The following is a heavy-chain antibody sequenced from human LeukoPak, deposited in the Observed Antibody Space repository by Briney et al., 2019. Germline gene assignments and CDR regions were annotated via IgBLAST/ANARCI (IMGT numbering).Heavy chain of an antibody. CDR3: ARDTDFGYPGPFDY. CDR2: IYTSGST. J-gene: IGHJ4*02. Sequence: PSETLSLTCTVSGGSISSYYWSWIRQPAGKGLEWIGRIYTSGSTYYNPSLKSRVTISLDTSKNQFSLKVNSVTAADTAVYYCARDTDFGYPGPFDYWGQGTLVTVSS. V-gene: IGHV4-4*07. D-gene: IGHD3-22*01. CDR1: GGSISSYY.